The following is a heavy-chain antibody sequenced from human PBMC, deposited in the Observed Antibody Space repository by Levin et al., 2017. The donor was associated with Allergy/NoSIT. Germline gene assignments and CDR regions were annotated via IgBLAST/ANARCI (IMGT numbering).Heavy chain of an antibody. CDR1: GDSISSSSYY. CDR3: TRIIASAGSAIPGCSDY. J-gene: IGHJ4*02. CDR2: IYYSGTT. V-gene: IGHV4-39*01. Sequence: SETLSLTCTVSGDSISSSSYYWGWIRQPPGKGLEWIGSIYYSGTTSYNPSLTSRVTIAVDSSKKKFSLKLSSVTAADTAVYYCTRIIASAGSAIPGCSDYWGQGCLVTVSS. D-gene: IGHD6-13*01.